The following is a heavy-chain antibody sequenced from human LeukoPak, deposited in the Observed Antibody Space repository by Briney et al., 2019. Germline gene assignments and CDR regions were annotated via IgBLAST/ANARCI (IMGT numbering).Heavy chain of an antibody. CDR2: INPSGGST. CDR3: ARNGGGLDY. D-gene: IGHD3-16*01. Sequence: ASVRVSCKASGYTFTSYYMHWVRQAPGQGREWMGIINPSGGSTSYAQKFQGRVTMTRDTSISTAYMELRRLRSDDTAVYYCARNGGGLDYWGQGTLVTVSS. J-gene: IGHJ4*02. CDR1: GYTFTSYY. V-gene: IGHV1-46*01.